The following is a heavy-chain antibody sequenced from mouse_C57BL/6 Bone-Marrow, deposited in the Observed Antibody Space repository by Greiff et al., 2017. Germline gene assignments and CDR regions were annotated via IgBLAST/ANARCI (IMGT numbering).Heavy chain of an antibody. Sequence: VQLQQPGAELVMPGASVKLSCKASGYTFTSYWMHWVKQRPGQGLEWIGEIDPSDSYTNYNQKFKGKSTLTVDTSSSTAYMQLSSLTSEDSAVYYCARRWLLNAMDSWGQGTAVTVSS. J-gene: IGHJ4*01. D-gene: IGHD2-3*01. CDR1: GYTFTSYW. CDR2: IDPSDSYT. V-gene: IGHV1-69*01. CDR3: ARRWLLNAMDS.